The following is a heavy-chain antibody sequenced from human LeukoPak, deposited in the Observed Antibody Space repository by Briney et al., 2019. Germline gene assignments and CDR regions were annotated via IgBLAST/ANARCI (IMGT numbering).Heavy chain of an antibody. CDR1: GGSFSGYY. CDR2: INHSGST. V-gene: IGHV4-34*01. J-gene: IGHJ4*02. D-gene: IGHD3-22*01. Sequence: PSETLSLTCAVYGGSFSGYYWSWIRQPPGKGLEWIGEINHSGSTNYNPSLKSRVTISVDTSKNQFSLKLSSVTAADTAVYYCARYYYDSSGYCPLFDYWGQGTLVTVSS. CDR3: ARYYYDSSGYCPLFDY.